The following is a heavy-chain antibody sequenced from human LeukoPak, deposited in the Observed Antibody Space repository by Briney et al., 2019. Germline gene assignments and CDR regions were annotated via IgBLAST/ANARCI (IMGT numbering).Heavy chain of an antibody. Sequence: ASVKVSCKASGYTFTSYDINWVRQATGQGLEWMGIINPSGGSTSYAQKFQGRVTMTRDTSTSTVYMELSSLRSEDTAVYYCARGTNTIFGVVIFWGQGTLVTVSS. V-gene: IGHV1-46*01. CDR3: ARGTNTIFGVVIF. CDR1: GYTFTSYD. CDR2: INPSGGST. J-gene: IGHJ4*02. D-gene: IGHD3-3*01.